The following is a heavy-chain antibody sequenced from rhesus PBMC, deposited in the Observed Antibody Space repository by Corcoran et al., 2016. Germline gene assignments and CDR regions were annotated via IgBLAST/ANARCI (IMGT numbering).Heavy chain of an antibody. CDR3: ARGGRRYCTGSGCYARDAFDF. CDR2: ISYSGST. Sequence: QLQLQESGPGLVKPSETLSLTCAVSGYSISSGYGWSWIRQPPGKGLEWIGYISYSGSTSYNPALKCRVTISRDTSKNQFSLKLSSVTAADTAVYYCARGGRRYCTGSGCYARDAFDFWGQGLRVTVSS. V-gene: IGHV4-122*02. D-gene: IGHD2-21*01. CDR1: GYSISSGYG. J-gene: IGHJ3*01.